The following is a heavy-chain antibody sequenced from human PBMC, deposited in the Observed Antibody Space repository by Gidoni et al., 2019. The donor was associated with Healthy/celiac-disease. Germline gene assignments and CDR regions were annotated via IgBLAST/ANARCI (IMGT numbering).Heavy chain of an antibody. V-gene: IGHV1-69*01. D-gene: IGHD4-17*01. Sequence: QVQRVQSGAEGKKPGASVKVSCKAYGGTFSSYAISWVRQAPGQGLEWMGGIIPIFGTANYAPKFQGRVTLTADESTSTAYMELSSLRSEDTAVYYCARSLIPNTTVVTPGYWGQGTLVTVSS. CDR2: IIPIFGTA. CDR3: ARSLIPNTTVVTPGY. CDR1: GGTFSSYA. J-gene: IGHJ4*02.